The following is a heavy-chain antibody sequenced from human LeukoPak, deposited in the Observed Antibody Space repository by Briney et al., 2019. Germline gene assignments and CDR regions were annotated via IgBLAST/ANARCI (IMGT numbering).Heavy chain of an antibody. V-gene: IGHV4-59*11. CDR1: GGSISSHY. Sequence: PSETLSLTCTVSGGSISSHYWSWIRQPPGKGLGWIGYIYYSGSTNYNPSLKSRVTISVDTSKNQFSLKLSSVTAADTAVYYCARVRSSTSFYYYYMDVWGKGTTVTVSS. CDR2: IYYSGST. CDR3: ARVRSSTSFYYYYMDV. J-gene: IGHJ6*03. D-gene: IGHD2-2*01.